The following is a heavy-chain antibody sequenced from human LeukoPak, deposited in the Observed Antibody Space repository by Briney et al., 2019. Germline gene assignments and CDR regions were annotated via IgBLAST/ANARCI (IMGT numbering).Heavy chain of an antibody. CDR1: GYTFTSYG. CDR2: ISAYNGNT. J-gene: IGHJ4*02. CDR3: ARHEGYFGIHTDFDY. D-gene: IGHD3-9*01. V-gene: IGHV1-18*04. Sequence: ASVKVSCKASGYTFTSYGISWVRQAPGQGLEWMGWISAYNGNTNYAQKLQGRVTMTTDTSTSRAYMELRSLRSDDTAVYYCARHEGYFGIHTDFDYWGQGTLVTVSS.